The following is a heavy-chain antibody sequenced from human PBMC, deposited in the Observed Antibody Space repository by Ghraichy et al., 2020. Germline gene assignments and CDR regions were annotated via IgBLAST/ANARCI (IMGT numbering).Heavy chain of an antibody. J-gene: IGHJ4*02. CDR3: TTDPATVARYYFDY. V-gene: IGHV3-15*01. Sequence: GESLNISCAASGFTFSNAWMSWVRQAPGKGLEWVGRIKSKTDGGTTDYAAPVKGRFTISRDDSKNTLYLQMNSLKTEDTAVYYCTTDPATVARYYFDYWGQGTLVTVSS. CDR1: GFTFSNAW. D-gene: IGHD6-19*01. CDR2: IKSKTDGGTT.